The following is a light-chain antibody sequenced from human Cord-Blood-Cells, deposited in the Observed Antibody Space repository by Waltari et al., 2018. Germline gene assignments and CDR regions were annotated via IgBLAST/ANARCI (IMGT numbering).Light chain of an antibody. V-gene: IGKV4-1*01. CDR3: QQYYSTPYT. Sequence: DTVITQSSDSLAVSRGEGATINCKSSQSVLYSSNNKNYLAWYQQKPGQPPKLLIYWASTRESGVPDRFSGSGSGTDFTLTISSLQAEDVAVYYCQQYYSTPYTFGQGTKLEIK. CDR2: WAS. J-gene: IGKJ2*01. CDR1: QSVLYSSNNKNY.